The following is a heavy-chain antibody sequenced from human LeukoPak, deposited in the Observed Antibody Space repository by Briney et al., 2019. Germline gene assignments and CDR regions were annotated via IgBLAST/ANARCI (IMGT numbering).Heavy chain of an antibody. CDR2: ISGSGGST. CDR1: GFIFSNYA. Sequence: PGGSLRLSCAASGFIFSNYAMSWVRQAPGKGLEWVAGISGSGGSTYYADSVKGRFTISRDNSKNTLSLQMNSLRAEDTAVYYCAKSSRDGYDYWGQGTLVTVSS. CDR3: AKSSRDGYDY. V-gene: IGHV3-23*01. J-gene: IGHJ4*02. D-gene: IGHD5-24*01.